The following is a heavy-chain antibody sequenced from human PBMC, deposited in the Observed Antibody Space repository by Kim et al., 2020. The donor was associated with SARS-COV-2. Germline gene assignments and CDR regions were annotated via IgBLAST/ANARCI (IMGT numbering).Heavy chain of an antibody. V-gene: IGHV1-18*04. CDR2: ISDYNGNT. D-gene: IGHD6-19*01. CDR1: GYTFTSYG. CDR3: AREGIKQWLARVDYYYYGMDV. J-gene: IGHJ6*02. Sequence: ASVKDSCKASGYTFTSYGISWVRQAPGQGLEWMGWISDYNGNTNYAQKLQGRVTMTTDTSTSTAYMELRSLRSDDTAVYYCAREGIKQWLARVDYYYYGMDVWGQGTTVTVSS.